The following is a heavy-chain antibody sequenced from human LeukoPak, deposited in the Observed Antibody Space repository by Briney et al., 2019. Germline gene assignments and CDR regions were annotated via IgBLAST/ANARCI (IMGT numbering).Heavy chain of an antibody. V-gene: IGHV3-30*18. CDR3: AKARRAVAGTENWFDP. Sequence: QPGGSLRLSCAASGFTFSSYGMHWVRQAPGKGLEWVAVISYDGSNKYYADTVKGRFTISRDNSKNTLYLQMNSLRAEDTAVYYCAKARRAVAGTENWFDPWGQGTLVTVSS. D-gene: IGHD6-19*01. CDR1: GFTFSSYG. J-gene: IGHJ5*02. CDR2: ISYDGSNK.